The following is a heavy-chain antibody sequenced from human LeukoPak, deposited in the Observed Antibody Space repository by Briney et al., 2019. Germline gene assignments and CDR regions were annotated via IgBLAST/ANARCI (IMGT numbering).Heavy chain of an antibody. J-gene: IGHJ4*02. CDR2: IYTSGSA. CDR3: ARAGSFGYFDY. D-gene: IGHD3-10*01. CDR1: GGSISTYF. Sequence: SETLSLTCTVSGGSISTYFWSWVRQPPGKGLECIGYIYTSGSAKYNPSLKSRVTISVDTSKNQFSLKLSSVTAAGTAVYYCARAGSFGYFDYWGQGTLVTVSS. V-gene: IGHV4-4*09.